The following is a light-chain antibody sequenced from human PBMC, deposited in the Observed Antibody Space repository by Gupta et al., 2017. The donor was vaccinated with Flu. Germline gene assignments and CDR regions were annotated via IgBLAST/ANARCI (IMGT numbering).Light chain of an antibody. V-gene: IGKV1-12*02. CDR2: AAS. CDR3: QQMNSFPFT. CDR1: QGIRRR. Sequence: DIQMTQSPSSVSASVGDRVTITCRASQGIRRRLAWYQQKPGKAPRLLVYAASTLQSGVPSRFSGSGSGTDFTLTISSRQPEDFAIYYCQQMNSFPFTFGQGTQVDIK. J-gene: IGKJ5*01.